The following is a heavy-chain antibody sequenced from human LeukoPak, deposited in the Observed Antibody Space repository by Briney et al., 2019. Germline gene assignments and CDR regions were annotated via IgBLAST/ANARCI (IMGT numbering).Heavy chain of an antibody. CDR1: GFTFSNYG. D-gene: IGHD1-26*01. V-gene: IGHV3-23*01. CDR2: ISGSGGSI. Sequence: GGSLRLSCAASGFTFSNYGMSWVRQAPGKGLEWVSGISGSGGSIYYADPVKGRFTISRDNAKNSLYLQMNSLRPEDTAVYYCARDPYSGSYGDYYYYYMDVWGKGTTVTISS. CDR3: ARDPYSGSYGDYYYYYMDV. J-gene: IGHJ6*03.